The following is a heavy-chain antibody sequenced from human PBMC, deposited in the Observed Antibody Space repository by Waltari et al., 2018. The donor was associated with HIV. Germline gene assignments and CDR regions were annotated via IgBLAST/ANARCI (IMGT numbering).Heavy chain of an antibody. CDR1: GYPFLTYH. J-gene: IGHJ4*02. V-gene: IGHV1-18*01. CDR3: TRGNIWGSYRYFDY. CDR2: ITRYTANS. Sequence: QIRLFQSDHVVRKPGASVTISCTTAGYPFLTYHVTWVRQSLGQRLDWMGGITRYTANSNYTRESQGRVTLTTDAAAATAYLELRDLRPDDTAMYFCTRGNIWGSYRYFDYWGPGTLVTVS. D-gene: IGHD3-16*02.